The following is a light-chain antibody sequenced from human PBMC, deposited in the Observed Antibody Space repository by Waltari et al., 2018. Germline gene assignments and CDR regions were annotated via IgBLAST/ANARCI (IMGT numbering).Light chain of an antibody. CDR1: SGHSSNV. CDR3: QTGGHGTWV. V-gene: IGLV4-69*01. CDR2: VNSDGSH. Sequence: QLVLTQSPSASASLGASVKLTCTLSSGHSSNVIAWLPQQPENGPRYLMKVNSDGSHSKGDKIPDRFSGSSSGTEHYLTISSLQSEDEADYYCQTGGHGTWVFGGGTKLTVL. J-gene: IGLJ3*02.